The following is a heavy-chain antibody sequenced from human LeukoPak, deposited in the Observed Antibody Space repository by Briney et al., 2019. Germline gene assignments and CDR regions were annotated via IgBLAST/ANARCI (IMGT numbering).Heavy chain of an antibody. V-gene: IGHV1-46*01. J-gene: IGHJ4*02. CDR2: INPSGGST. D-gene: IGHD4-23*01. CDR3: AREPPYTVVTPSSEYYFDY. CDR1: GYTFTSYY. Sequence: ASVKVSCKASGYTFTSYYMHWVRQAPGQGLEWMGIINPSGGSTRYAQMFQGRVTMTRDTSTSTVYMELSSLRSEDTAVYYCAREPPYTVVTPSSEYYFDYWGQGTLVTVSS.